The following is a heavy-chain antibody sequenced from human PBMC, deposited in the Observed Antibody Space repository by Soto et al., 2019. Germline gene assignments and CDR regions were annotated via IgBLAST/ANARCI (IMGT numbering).Heavy chain of an antibody. CDR1: GGTFSSHS. V-gene: IGHV1-69*13. D-gene: IGHD2-21*02. CDR2: IITLFGTS. Sequence: SVQVSCKASGGTFSSHSSNWVRQAPGQGLEWMGGIITLFGTSNYAQNFQGRVTITADQSPSTAYMELNSLTADDTAVYYCAREVGYGDFSAALLDWGQGTLVTVSS. J-gene: IGHJ4*02. CDR3: AREVGYGDFSAALLD.